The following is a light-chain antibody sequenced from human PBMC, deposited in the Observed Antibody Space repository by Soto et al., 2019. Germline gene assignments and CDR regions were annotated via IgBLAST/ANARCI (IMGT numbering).Light chain of an antibody. CDR1: QNVGSTW. CDR2: SSS. J-gene: IGKJ1*01. Sequence: EIVLTQSTGTLSLSPGERATLSCRASQNVGSTWCAGYQQKPGQAPRLLIYSSSNRATGIPDRFSGSGSGTDFTLTISRLEPEDFAVYYCQQYDRSPWTFGQGNKVEVK. CDR3: QQYDRSPWT. V-gene: IGKV3-20*01.